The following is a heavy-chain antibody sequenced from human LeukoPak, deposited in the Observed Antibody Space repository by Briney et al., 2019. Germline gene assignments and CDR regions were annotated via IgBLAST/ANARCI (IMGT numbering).Heavy chain of an antibody. CDR3: ARKAGIAAAGNYFDY. CDR2: INSDGSST. J-gene: IGHJ4*02. CDR1: GFTFSSYW. Sequence: GGSLRLSCAASGFTFSSYWMHWVRQVPGMGLVWDSRINSDGSSTSYADSVKGRFTISRDNAKNTLYLQMNSLRAEDTAVYYCARKAGIAAAGNYFDYWGQGTLVTVSS. D-gene: IGHD6-13*01. V-gene: IGHV3-74*01.